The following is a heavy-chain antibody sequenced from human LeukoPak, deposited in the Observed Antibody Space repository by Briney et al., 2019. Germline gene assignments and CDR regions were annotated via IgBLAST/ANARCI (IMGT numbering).Heavy chain of an antibody. CDR1: RATFSSYA. CDR2: ILPIFGTA. Sequence: PVKLSCKASRATFSSYAISWVRQSPGQGLEWMGGILPIFGTANYAQKFQGRVTITADKSTSTAYMELSSLRAEDTAVYYCARDRYGSSWRDAFDIWGQGTMVTVSS. D-gene: IGHD6-13*01. CDR3: ARDRYGSSWRDAFDI. V-gene: IGHV1-69*06. J-gene: IGHJ3*02.